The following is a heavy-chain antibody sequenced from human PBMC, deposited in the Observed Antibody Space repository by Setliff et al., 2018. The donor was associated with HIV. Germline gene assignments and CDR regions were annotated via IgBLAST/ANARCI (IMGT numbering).Heavy chain of an antibody. D-gene: IGHD3-9*01. Sequence: PGESLKISCKSSGYIFTNYWIGWVRQMPGKALEWMGIIYPGDSETKYSPSSEGQVTISADKSISTAYLQWSSLKASDTAMYYCARSDYDVFTGFWYFDLWGRGTLVTVSS. CDR1: GYIFTNYW. CDR2: IYPGDSET. V-gene: IGHV5-51*01. CDR3: ARSDYDVFTGFWYFDL. J-gene: IGHJ2*01.